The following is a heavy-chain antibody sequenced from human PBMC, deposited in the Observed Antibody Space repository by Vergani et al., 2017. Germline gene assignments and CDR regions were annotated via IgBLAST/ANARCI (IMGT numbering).Heavy chain of an antibody. J-gene: IGHJ4*02. V-gene: IGHV4-61*02. D-gene: IGHD2-2*02. CDR3: ASQLVNSRYCRSTSCSTQFDY. CDR2: IYTSGST. CDR1: GGSISSGSYY. Sequence: QVQLQESGPGLVKPSQTLSLTCTVSGGSISSGSYYWSWIRQPAGKGLEWIGRIYTSGSTNYNPSLKSRVTISVDTSKNQFSLKLSSVTAADTAVYYCASQLVNSRYCRSTSCSTQFDYWGQGTLVTVSS.